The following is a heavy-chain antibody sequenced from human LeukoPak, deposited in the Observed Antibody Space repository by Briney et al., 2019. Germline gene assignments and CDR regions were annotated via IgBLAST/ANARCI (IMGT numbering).Heavy chain of an antibody. CDR2: IRYDGSNK. Sequence: PGGSLRLSCAASQFTFSSYGMHWVRQAPGNGLERVAFIRYDGSNKYYADSVKGRFTISRDNSKNTLYLQMNSLRAEDTAVYYCAKDFWSGYSEYFDYWRPGTLVTVSS. D-gene: IGHD3-3*01. V-gene: IGHV3-30*02. CDR1: QFTFSSYG. J-gene: IGHJ4*02. CDR3: AKDFWSGYSEYFDY.